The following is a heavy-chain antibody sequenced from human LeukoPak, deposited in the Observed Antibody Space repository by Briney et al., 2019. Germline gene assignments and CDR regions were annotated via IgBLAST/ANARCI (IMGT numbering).Heavy chain of an antibody. D-gene: IGHD5-18*01. CDR2: ISYDGSNK. CDR3: ARDPAYSYGYWDY. V-gene: IGHV3-30-3*01. J-gene: IGHJ4*02. Sequence: GGSLGLSCAASGFTFSSYAMHWVRQAPGKGLEWVAVISYDGSNKYYADSVKGRFTISRDNSKNTLYLQMNSLRAEDTAVYYCARDPAYSYGYWDYWGQGTLVTVSS. CDR1: GFTFSSYA.